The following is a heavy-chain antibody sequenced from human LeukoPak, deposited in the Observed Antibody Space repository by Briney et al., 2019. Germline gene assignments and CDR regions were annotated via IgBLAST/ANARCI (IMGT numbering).Heavy chain of an antibody. D-gene: IGHD6-13*01. J-gene: IGHJ4*02. CDR2: MYPNSGNT. Sequence: ASVTVSCKASGYTFTSYGFNLVRQATGQGLEWMGWMYPNSGNTGYAQNFQGRVTMTRITSISTAYMELSSLRSEDTAVYYCVRIRSKGGSWYERPHYYFDYWGQGTLVTVSS. V-gene: IGHV1-8*01. CDR3: VRIRSKGGSWYERPHYYFDY. CDR1: GYTFTSYG.